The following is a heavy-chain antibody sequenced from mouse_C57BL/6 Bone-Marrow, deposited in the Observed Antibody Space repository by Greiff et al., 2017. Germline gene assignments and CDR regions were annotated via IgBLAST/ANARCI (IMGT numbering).Heavy chain of an antibody. CDR1: GYTFTDYN. J-gene: IGHJ4*01. V-gene: IGHV1-22*01. CDR2: INPNNGGT. CDR3: ASHYSNYVAMDY. D-gene: IGHD2-5*01. Sequence: VQLQQSGPELVKPGASVKMSCKASGYTFTDYNMHWVKQIHGKSLEWIGYINPNNGGTSSNQKFKGKATLTVNKSSSTAYMELRSLTSEDSAVYYCASHYSNYVAMDYWGQGTAVTVSS.